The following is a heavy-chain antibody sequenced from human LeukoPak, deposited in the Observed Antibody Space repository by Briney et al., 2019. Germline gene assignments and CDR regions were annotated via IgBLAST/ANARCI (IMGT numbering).Heavy chain of an antibody. CDR1: GFSFDSFA. CDR3: AKDATPHY. V-gene: IGHV3-23*01. J-gene: IGHJ4*02. D-gene: IGHD1-26*01. Sequence: GGSLRLSCAASGFSFDSFAMTWVRQAPGKGLEWVSGISGSGGSTYYADSVKGRFTISRDNFKNTVHLQMNSLRAEDTAVYYCAKDATPHYWGQGTLVTVSS. CDR2: ISGSGGST.